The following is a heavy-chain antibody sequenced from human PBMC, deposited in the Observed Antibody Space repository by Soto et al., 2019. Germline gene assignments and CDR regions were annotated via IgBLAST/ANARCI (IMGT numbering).Heavy chain of an antibody. V-gene: IGHV3-11*01. J-gene: IGHJ4*02. CDR3: ARDLTEDIVLMVYAMVPGY. D-gene: IGHD2-8*01. CDR2: ISSSGSTI. CDR1: GFTFSDYY. Sequence: TGGSLRLSCAASGFTFSDYYMSWIRQAPGKGLEWVSYISSSGSTIYYADSVKGRFTISRDNAKNSLYLQMNSLRAEDTAVYYCARDLTEDIVLMVYAMVPGYWGQGTLVTVSS.